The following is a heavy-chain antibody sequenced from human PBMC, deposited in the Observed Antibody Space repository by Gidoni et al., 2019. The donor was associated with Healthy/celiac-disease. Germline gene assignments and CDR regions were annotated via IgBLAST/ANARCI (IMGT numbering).Heavy chain of an antibody. J-gene: IGHJ4*02. CDR2: IIPIFGTA. D-gene: IGHD1-26*01. V-gene: IGHV1-69*01. CDR1: GCTFSSYA. CDR3: ARSPREGFWELPPLPFDY. Sequence: QVQLVQSGAEVKKPGSSVKVSCKASGCTFSSYAISWVRQAPGQGLEWMGGIIPIFGTANNAQKFQGRVTITADESTSTAYMELSSLRSEDTAVYYCARSPREGFWELPPLPFDYWGQGTLVTVSS.